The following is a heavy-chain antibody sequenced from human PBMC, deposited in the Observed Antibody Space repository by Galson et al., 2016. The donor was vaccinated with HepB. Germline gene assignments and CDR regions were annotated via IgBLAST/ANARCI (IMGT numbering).Heavy chain of an antibody. CDR3: ARGGRSSTWNPRGTWFDP. Sequence: SETLSLTCAVYGDSLNGYFWSWIRQPPGKGLEWIGEIYHSGRTNYNPSLKSRVTMSVDTSKHQFSLKVSSVTVADTAVYYCARGGRSSTWNPRGTWFDPWGLGTLVTVSS. CDR1: GDSLNGYF. CDR2: IYHSGRT. D-gene: IGHD2-2*01. V-gene: IGHV4-34*01. J-gene: IGHJ5*02.